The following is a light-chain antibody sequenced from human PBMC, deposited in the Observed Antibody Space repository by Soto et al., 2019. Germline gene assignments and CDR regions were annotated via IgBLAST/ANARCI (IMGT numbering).Light chain of an antibody. V-gene: IGLV1-51*01. CDR3: GSWDSSLSADV. CDR1: SSNIGGNS. CDR2: DDY. Sequence: QSVMTQPPSVSAAPGQKVTISCSGSSSNIGGNSVSWYQQLPGTAPKLLIYDDYKRPSGIPDRFSGSKSGTSATLGITGFQTGDQADYYCGSWDSSLSADVFGTGTKLTVL. J-gene: IGLJ1*01.